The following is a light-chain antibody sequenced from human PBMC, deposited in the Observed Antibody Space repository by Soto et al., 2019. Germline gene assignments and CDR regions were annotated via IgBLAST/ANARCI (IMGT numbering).Light chain of an antibody. V-gene: IGKV1-27*01. CDR1: QGISNY. J-gene: IGKJ1*01. CDR2: AAS. Sequence: DIQMTQSPSSLSASVGDRVTITCRASQGISNYVALYQQKPGKVPNVLIYAASTLHSGVPSRFSGSGSGTDFTLTISSLQPEDVATYYCQKYNSAPWTFGQGTKVEIK. CDR3: QKYNSAPWT.